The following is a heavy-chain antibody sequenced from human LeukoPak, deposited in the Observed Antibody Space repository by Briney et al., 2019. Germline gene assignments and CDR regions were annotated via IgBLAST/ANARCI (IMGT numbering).Heavy chain of an antibody. V-gene: IGHV4-39*01. CDR2: IYYSGST. CDR3: ARPADSGSFFSWFDP. CDR1: GGSISSSSYY. J-gene: IGHJ5*02. Sequence: SETLSLTCTVSGGSISSSSYYWGWIRQPPGKGLEWIGSIYYSGSTYYNPSLKSRVTISVDTSKNQFSPKLSSVTAADTAVYYCARPADSGSFFSWFDPWGQGTLVTVSS. D-gene: IGHD1-26*01.